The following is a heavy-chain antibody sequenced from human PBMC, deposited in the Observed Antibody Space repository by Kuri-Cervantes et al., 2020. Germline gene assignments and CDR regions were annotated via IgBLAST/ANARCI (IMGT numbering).Heavy chain of an antibody. D-gene: IGHD3-10*01. Sequence: SETLSLTCTVSGGSISSYYWSWIRQPAGKGLEWIGYIYYSGSTNYNPSLKSRVTISVDTSKNQFSLKLSSVTAADTAVYYCARSLGFARGGMDVWGQGTTVTVSS. CDR3: ARSLGFARGGMDV. V-gene: IGHV4-59*01. J-gene: IGHJ6*02. CDR2: IYYSGST. CDR1: GGSISSYY.